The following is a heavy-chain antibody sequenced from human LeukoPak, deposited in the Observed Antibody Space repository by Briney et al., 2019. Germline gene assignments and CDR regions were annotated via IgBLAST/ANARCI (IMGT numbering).Heavy chain of an antibody. Sequence: PGGSLRLSCAASGFTFSSYAMSWVRQAPGKGLEWVSAISGSGGSTYYADSVKGRFTISRDNSKNTLYLQMNSLRAEDTAVYYCAKIPNVLDYYYDSSGPNDYWSQGTLVTVSS. V-gene: IGHV3-23*01. CDR2: ISGSGGST. CDR1: GFTFSSYA. D-gene: IGHD3-22*01. J-gene: IGHJ4*02. CDR3: AKIPNVLDYYYDSSGPNDY.